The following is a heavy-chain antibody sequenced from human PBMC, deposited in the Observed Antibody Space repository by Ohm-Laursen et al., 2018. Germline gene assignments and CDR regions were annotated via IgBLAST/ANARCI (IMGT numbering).Heavy chain of an antibody. Sequence: GTLSLTCTVSGGSISNQYWNWVRQSPGKGLEWIGYIYHSGSTKYNPFFNSRVTISVDTSQNQFSLNLRSVTTADTAVYYCARYSPVEMMIRGAFDIWGQGTMLTVSS. CDR1: GGSISNQY. D-gene: IGHD5-24*01. CDR3: ARYSPVEMMIRGAFDI. J-gene: IGHJ3*02. V-gene: IGHV4-59*11. CDR2: IYHSGST.